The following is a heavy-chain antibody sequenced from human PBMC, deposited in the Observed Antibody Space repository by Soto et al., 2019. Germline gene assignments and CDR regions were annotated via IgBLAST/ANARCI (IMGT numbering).Heavy chain of an antibody. V-gene: IGHV4-39*02. J-gene: IGHJ4*02. CDR3: AREGGEGNYFDY. CDR1: GGSISGTSSYY. CDR2: IYYSGST. Sequence: PSETLSLNCTVVGGSISGTSSYYWGWIRQPPGKGLEWIGSIYYSGSTYYSPSLRSRIIISVHTSKNQFSLQLSSVTAADTAVYYCAREGGEGNYFDYWGQGTLVTVS. D-gene: IGHD3-10*01.